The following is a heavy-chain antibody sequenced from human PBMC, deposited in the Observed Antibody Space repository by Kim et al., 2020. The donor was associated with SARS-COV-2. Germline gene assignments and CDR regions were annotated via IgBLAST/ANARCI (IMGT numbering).Heavy chain of an antibody. Sequence: NYKPSLKRRVTIAVDTSKNQFSRKLSAVTAADTAVYYCARGSSWWHYFDYWGQGTLVTVSS. CDR3: ARGSSWWHYFDY. D-gene: IGHD6-13*01. V-gene: IGHV4-4*09. J-gene: IGHJ4*02.